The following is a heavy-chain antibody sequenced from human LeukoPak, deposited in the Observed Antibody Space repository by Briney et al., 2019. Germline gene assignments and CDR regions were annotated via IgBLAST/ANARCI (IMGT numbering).Heavy chain of an antibody. D-gene: IGHD5-24*01. V-gene: IGHV1-18*04. CDR2: ISAYNGDT. CDR3: GRVDMATTKDY. J-gene: IGHJ4*02. CDR1: GYTFTGYY. Sequence: GASVKVSCKASGYTFTGYYMHWVRQAPGQGLEWVGWISAYNGDTKYGQSFQGRVTMTTDTSTNTAYMDLRSLSSDDTAVYYCGRVDMATTKDYWGQGTLVTVSS.